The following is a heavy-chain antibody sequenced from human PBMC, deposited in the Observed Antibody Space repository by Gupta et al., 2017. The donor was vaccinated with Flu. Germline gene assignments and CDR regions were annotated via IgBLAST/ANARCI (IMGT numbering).Heavy chain of an antibody. CDR1: GGTFDSDTYS. Sequence: GGTFDSDTYSISWVRQAPGQGLEWMGAIAPTFGTTDYAPEFEGRVTFTADKSTTTAYLEVTSLRPEDTATFYCTRDLDYGAETFDVWGQGSSVTVTS. J-gene: IGHJ3*01. D-gene: IGHD3-10*01. CDR3: TRDLDYGAETFDV. V-gene: IGHV1-69*06. CDR2: IAPTFGTT.